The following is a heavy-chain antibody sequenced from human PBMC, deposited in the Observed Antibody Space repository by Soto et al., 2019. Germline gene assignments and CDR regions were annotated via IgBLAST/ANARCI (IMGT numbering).Heavy chain of an antibody. V-gene: IGHV4-34*01. Sequence: SETLSLTCAVYGGSFSGYYWSWIRQPPGKGLEWIGEINHSGSTNYNPSLKSRVTISVDTSKNRFSLKLSSVTAADTAVYYCARGGLPEYCSSTSCYYYYYGMDVWGQGTTVTVS. CDR1: GGSFSGYY. CDR3: ARGGLPEYCSSTSCYYYYYGMDV. CDR2: INHSGST. D-gene: IGHD2-2*01. J-gene: IGHJ6*02.